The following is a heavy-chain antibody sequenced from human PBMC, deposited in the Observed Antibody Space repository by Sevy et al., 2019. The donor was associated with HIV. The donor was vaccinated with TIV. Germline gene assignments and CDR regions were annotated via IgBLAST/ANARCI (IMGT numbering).Heavy chain of an antibody. D-gene: IGHD3-3*01. CDR2: INSDGGIT. J-gene: IGHJ6*03. CDR1: GFTFTNYW. CDR3: VYYDFWSGSSEYYMDV. V-gene: IGHV3-74*01. Sequence: GGSLRLSCAASGFTFTNYWMHWVRQAPGKGLVWVSRINSDGGITTYADSVKGRFTISRDNAKNTLYLKMNSLGAEDTAVYYCVYYDFWSGSSEYYMDVWGKGTTVTVSS.